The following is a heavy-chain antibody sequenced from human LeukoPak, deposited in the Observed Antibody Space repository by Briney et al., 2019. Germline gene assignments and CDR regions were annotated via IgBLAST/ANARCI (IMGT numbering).Heavy chain of an antibody. Sequence: GGSLRLSWEPSGFTLSAYSMTWVRPAPGKGLEWVSYISSSSTTIFYADSVKGRFTISRDNSKNTLYLQMNSLRAEDTAVYYCAKEDAYYYGSGSYNWGQGTLVTVSS. V-gene: IGHV3-48*01. CDR2: ISSSSTTI. CDR1: GFTLSAYS. D-gene: IGHD3-10*01. CDR3: AKEDAYYYGSGSYN. J-gene: IGHJ4*02.